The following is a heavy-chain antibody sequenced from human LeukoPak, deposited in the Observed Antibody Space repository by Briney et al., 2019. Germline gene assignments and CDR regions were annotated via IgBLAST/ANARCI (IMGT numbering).Heavy chain of an antibody. Sequence: GGSLRLSCAASGFIFSSYAMSWVRQAPGKGLEWVSTISGSGGSTYYADSVKGRFTISRDNSKNTVYLQMNSLRAEDTAVYYCAKDMGGLLAKHYLDYWGQGTLITVSS. CDR2: ISGSGGST. CDR1: GFIFSSYA. J-gene: IGHJ4*02. V-gene: IGHV3-23*01. CDR3: AKDMGGLLAKHYLDY. D-gene: IGHD1-26*01.